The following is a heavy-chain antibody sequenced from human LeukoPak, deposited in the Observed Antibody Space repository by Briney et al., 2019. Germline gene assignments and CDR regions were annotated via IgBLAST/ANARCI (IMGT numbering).Heavy chain of an antibody. CDR2: IIPIFGTA. CDR3: ATDRVTRGVCDY. J-gene: IGHJ4*02. Sequence: SVKVSCKASGGTFSSYAISWVRQAPGQGLEWMGRIIPIFGTANYAQKFQGRVTITTDESTSTAYMELSSLRSEDTAVYYCATDRVTRGVCDYWGQGTLVTVSS. CDR1: GGTFSSYA. D-gene: IGHD2-2*01. V-gene: IGHV1-69*05.